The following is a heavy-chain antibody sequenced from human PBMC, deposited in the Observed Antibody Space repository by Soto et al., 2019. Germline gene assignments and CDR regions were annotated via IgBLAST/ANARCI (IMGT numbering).Heavy chain of an antibody. CDR3: ARAPLFFMVAAREYYFDY. D-gene: IGHD6-6*01. CDR1: GFTFSSYW. V-gene: IGHV3-7*05. Sequence: PGGSLRLSCAASGFTFSSYWMSWVRQAPGKGLEWVANIKQDGSEKYYVDSVKGRFTISRDNAKNSLYLQMNSLRAEDTAVYYCARAPLFFMVAAREYYFDYWGQGTLVTVSS. CDR2: IKQDGSEK. J-gene: IGHJ4*02.